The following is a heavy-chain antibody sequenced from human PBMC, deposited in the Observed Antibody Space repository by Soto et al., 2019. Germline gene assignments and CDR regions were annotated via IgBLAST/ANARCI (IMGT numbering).Heavy chain of an antibody. CDR1: GFTFTSSA. CDR3: AAVSDFWSGYYAYYFDY. D-gene: IGHD3-3*01. J-gene: IGHJ4*02. V-gene: IGHV1-58*01. CDR2: IVVGSGNT. Sequence: AASVKVSCKASGFTFTSSAVQWVRQARGQRLEWIGWIVVGSGNTNYAQKFQERVTITRDMSTSTAYMELSSLRSEDTAVYYCAAVSDFWSGYYAYYFDYWGQGTLVTVSS.